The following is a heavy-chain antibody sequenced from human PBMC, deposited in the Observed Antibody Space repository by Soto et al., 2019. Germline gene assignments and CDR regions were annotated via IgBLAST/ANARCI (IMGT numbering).Heavy chain of an antibody. J-gene: IGHJ3*02. Sequence: PGGSLRLSCAASGFTVSSNYMSWVRQAPGKGLEWVSVIYSGGSTYYADSVKGRFTISRDNSKNTLYLQMNSLRAEDTAVYYCASRDCPIHDYVCAFDIWGQGTMVTVSS. CDR2: IYSGGST. CDR1: GFTVSSNY. D-gene: IGHD3-16*01. V-gene: IGHV3-53*01. CDR3: ASRDCPIHDYVCAFDI.